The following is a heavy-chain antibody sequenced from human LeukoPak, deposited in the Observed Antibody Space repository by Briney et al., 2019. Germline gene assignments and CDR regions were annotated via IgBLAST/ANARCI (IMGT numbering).Heavy chain of an antibody. CDR2: IYPGDSNT. D-gene: IGHD3/OR15-3a*01. Sequence: GESLKISCKGSGYSFTNYWIGWVRQMSGEGLEWMGIIYPGDSNTRYSPSFQGQVTISADKSISTAYLQWSSLKASDTAMYYCARHLGGSDFWTGDRYYYYMDVWGKGTTVTVSS. CDR3: ARHLGGSDFWTGDRYYYYMDV. CDR1: GYSFTNYW. V-gene: IGHV5-51*01. J-gene: IGHJ6*03.